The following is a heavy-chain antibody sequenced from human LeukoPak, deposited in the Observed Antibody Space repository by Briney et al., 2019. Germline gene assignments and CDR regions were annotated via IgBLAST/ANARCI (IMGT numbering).Heavy chain of an antibody. CDR2: IWYDGSNK. CDR3: AKESLDYGETGAFDI. J-gene: IGHJ3*02. Sequence: GGSLRLSCAASGFTFSSYSMNWVRQAPGKGLEWVAVIWYDGSNKYYADSVKGRFTISRDNSKNTLYLQMNSLRAEDTAVYYCAKESLDYGETGAFDIWGQGTMVTVSS. CDR1: GFTFSSYS. V-gene: IGHV3-33*06. D-gene: IGHD4-17*01.